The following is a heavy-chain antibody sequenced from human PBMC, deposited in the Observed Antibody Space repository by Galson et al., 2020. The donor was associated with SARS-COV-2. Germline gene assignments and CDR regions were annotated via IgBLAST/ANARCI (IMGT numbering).Heavy chain of an antibody. V-gene: IGHV3-66*02. CDR3: ARRMTSSWGMDV. CDR1: GLIVSSSY. D-gene: IGHD6-6*01. J-gene: IGHJ6*02. Sequence: GESLKISCAASGLIVSSSYMSWVRQAPGKGLEWVSIIYRGGNTYYADSVKGRFTISRDNSKTTLYLQMNSLRPEDTAVYFCARRMTSSWGMDVWGQGTTVTVSS. CDR2: IYRGGNT.